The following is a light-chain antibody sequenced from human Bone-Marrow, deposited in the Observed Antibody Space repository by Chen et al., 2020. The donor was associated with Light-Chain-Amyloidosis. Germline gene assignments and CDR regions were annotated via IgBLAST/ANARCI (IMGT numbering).Light chain of an antibody. J-gene: IGLJ2*01. CDR2: KDS. CDR3: YSAADNNVV. V-gene: IGLV3-27*01. Sequence: SYERTQPSSVSGSPGQTARLTCPGDVLAKKYARWFQQKPRQAPVLVIYKDSERPSGIPERFSCSSSGTTVTLTISGAQVEDEAEYYCYSAADNNVVFGGGTKLTVL. CDR1: VLAKKY.